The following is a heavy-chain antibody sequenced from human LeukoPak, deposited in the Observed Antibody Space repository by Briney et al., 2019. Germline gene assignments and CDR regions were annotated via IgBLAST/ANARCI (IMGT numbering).Heavy chain of an antibody. J-gene: IGHJ5*02. CDR1: GFTFSSYS. CDR2: ISSSSSTI. Sequence: RSGGSLRLSCAASGFTFSSYSMNWVRQAPGKGLEWISYISSSSSTIYYADSVKGRFTISRDNAKNSLYLQMNSLRDEDTAVYYCARDQRYSSGWSYSPFDPWGQGTLVTVSS. V-gene: IGHV3-48*02. CDR3: ARDQRYSSGWSYSPFDP. D-gene: IGHD6-19*01.